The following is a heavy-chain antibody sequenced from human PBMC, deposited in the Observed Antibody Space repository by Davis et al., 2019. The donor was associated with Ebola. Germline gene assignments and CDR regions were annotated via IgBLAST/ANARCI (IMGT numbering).Heavy chain of an antibody. D-gene: IGHD5-18*01. CDR3: ARDEGGYSYGFDY. CDR1: GYTFTGYY. Sequence: ASVKVSCKASGYTFTGYYMHWVRQAPGQGLEWMGWINPNSGGTNYAQKFQGRVTMTRDTSISTAYMELSSLRSEDTAVYYCARDEGGYSYGFDYWGQGTLVTVSS. J-gene: IGHJ4*02. V-gene: IGHV1-2*02. CDR2: INPNSGGT.